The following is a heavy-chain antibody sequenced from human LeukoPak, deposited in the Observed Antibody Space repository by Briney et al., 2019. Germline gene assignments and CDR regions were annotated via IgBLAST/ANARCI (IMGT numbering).Heavy chain of an antibody. J-gene: IGHJ4*02. CDR2: IYYSGST. CDR3: ARHYAEYSYGYLIDRYYFDY. Sequence: SETLSLTCTVSGGSISSYYWSWIRQPPGKGLEWIGYIYYSGSTNYNPSLKSRVTISVDTSKNQLSLNLSSVTAADTAVYYCARHYAEYSYGYLIDRYYFDYWGQGTLVTVSS. V-gene: IGHV4-59*08. CDR1: GGSISSYY. D-gene: IGHD5-18*01.